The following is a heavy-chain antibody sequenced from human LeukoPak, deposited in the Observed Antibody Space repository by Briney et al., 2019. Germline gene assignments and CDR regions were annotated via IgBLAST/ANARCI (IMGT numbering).Heavy chain of an antibody. V-gene: IGHV4-59*01. J-gene: IGHJ4*02. CDR3: ARYGQYCTNGVRYDQNQLFDY. CDR1: GGSLSSYY. D-gene: IGHD2-8*01. CDR2: IYYSGST. Sequence: SSETLSLTCTVSGGSLSSYYWSWIRQPPGKGLVGMGYIYYSGSTNYNPSLKRRVPISVDTSKHQFSLKLSSVTAADTAVYYCARYGQYCTNGVRYDQNQLFDYWGQGTLVTVSS.